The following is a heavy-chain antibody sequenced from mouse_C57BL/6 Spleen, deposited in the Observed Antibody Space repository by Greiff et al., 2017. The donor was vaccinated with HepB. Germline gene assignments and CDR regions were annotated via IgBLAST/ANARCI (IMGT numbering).Heavy chain of an antibody. Sequence: EVKLQESGGGLVKPGGSLKLSCAASGFPFSSYAMSWVRQTPEKRLEWVATISDGGSYTYYPDNVKGRFTISRDNAKNNLYLQMSHLKSEDTAMYYCARRGGTPFAYWGQGTLVTVSA. CDR2: ISDGGSYT. D-gene: IGHD4-1*01. V-gene: IGHV5-4*03. CDR1: GFPFSSYA. J-gene: IGHJ3*01. CDR3: ARRGGTPFAY.